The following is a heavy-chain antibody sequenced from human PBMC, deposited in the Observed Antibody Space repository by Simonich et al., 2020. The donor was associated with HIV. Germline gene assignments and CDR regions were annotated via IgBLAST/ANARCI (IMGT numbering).Heavy chain of an antibody. CDR2: ISISSSYK. CDR1: GFTFSSYS. D-gene: IGHD2-2*01. Sequence: EVQLVESGGGLVKPGGSLRLSCAASGFTFSSYSMNWVRQAPGKGLEWVSSISISSSYKYYADSVKGRFTISRDNAKNSLYLQMNSLRAEDTAVYYCARDGRKGSSTSCSDYWGQGTLVTVSS. CDR3: ARDGRKGSSTSCSDY. V-gene: IGHV3-21*01. J-gene: IGHJ4*02.